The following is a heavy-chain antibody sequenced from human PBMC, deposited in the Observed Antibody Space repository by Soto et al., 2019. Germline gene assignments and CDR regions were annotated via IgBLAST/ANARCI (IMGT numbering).Heavy chain of an antibody. D-gene: IGHD2-21*02. Sequence: QVQLQQWGAGLLKPSETLSLTCAVYGGSLSGDYWTWIRQPPGKGLEYIGEINHSGITIYNPSLKSRVTISLDMSKNQFSLMLNSVTAADTAVYYCARGGVTYGRWGQGTLVTVSS. V-gene: IGHV4-34*01. CDR3: ARGGVTYGR. CDR2: INHSGIT. J-gene: IGHJ4*02. CDR1: GGSLSGDY.